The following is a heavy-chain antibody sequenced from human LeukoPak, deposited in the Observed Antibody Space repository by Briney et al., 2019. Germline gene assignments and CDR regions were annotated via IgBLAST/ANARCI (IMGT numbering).Heavy chain of an antibody. J-gene: IGHJ6*03. V-gene: IGHV1-58*01. CDR1: GFTFTSSA. Sequence: GASVKVSCKASGFTFTSSAVQWVRQARGQRLEWIGRIVVGSGNTNYAQKFQERVTITRDMSTSTAYMELSSLRSEDTAVYYCAREEYYYYYMDVWGKGTTVTVSS. CDR3: AREEYYYYYMDV. CDR2: IVVGSGNT.